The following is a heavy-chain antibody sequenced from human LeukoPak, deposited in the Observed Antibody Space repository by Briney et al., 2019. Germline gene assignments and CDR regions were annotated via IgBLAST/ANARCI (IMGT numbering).Heavy chain of an antibody. J-gene: IGHJ4*02. V-gene: IGHV3-7*01. D-gene: IGHD2-21*01. CDR3: AKTISDGYFG. Sequence: GGSLRLSCAASGFTFSTYWMTWVRQAPGKGLEWVANIDQGGTEKHYVESVKGRFTISRDNAKNSLFLQMNSLRVDDTAVYYFAKTISDGYFGWGQGTLVTVSS. CDR2: IDQGGTEK. CDR1: GFTFSTYW.